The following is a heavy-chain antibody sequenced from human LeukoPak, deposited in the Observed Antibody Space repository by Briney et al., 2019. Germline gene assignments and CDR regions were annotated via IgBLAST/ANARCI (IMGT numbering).Heavy chain of an antibody. V-gene: IGHV3-48*01. J-gene: IGHJ4*02. Sequence: GGSLRLSWLAYGFTPGNNYMNCVRQAPGQVREWVSYIVSGGSTKYYADSVKGRFTISRDNAKNSLFLQMNSLRAEDTAVYYCASSGNYYMAYWGQGIVVTVSS. CDR2: IVSGGSTK. CDR1: GFTPGNNY. CDR3: ASSGNYYMAY. D-gene: IGHD1-26*01.